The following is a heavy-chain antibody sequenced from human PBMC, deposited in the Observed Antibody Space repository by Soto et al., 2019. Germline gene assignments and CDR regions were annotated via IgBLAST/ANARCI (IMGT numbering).Heavy chain of an antibody. CDR2: IYYTGTT. CDR1: GGSVTNINYF. Sequence: SETLSLTCSVSGGSVTNINYFWAWIRQSPGKGLEWIANIYYTGTTFYNPSLRSRVSMTIDASKNRFSLNLSSVTASDTALYYCARHEYVSSSYDLLDVWGRGTMVAVSS. D-gene: IGHD3-22*01. V-gene: IGHV4-39*01. CDR3: ARHEYVSSSYDLLDV. J-gene: IGHJ3*01.